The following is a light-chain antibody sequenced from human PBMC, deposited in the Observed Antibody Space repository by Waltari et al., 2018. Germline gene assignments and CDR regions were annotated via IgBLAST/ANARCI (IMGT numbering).Light chain of an antibody. CDR2: KDI. Sequence: SDELTQPPSVSVPPGQTARITSSGNPLRTQHVSCYQQRPGQAPMLVMYKDIERPSGISERFSGSSSGTTVTLIINAVQAEDEAEYYCQSADYSDTFVLFGGGTRLTVL. J-gene: IGLJ2*01. CDR3: QSADYSDTFVL. V-gene: IGLV3-25*03. CDR1: PLRTQH.